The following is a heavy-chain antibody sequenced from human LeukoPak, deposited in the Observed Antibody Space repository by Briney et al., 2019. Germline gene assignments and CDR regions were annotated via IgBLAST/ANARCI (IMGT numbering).Heavy chain of an antibody. Sequence: GGALRLSCAASGYTLSDSVMCSGRQAPEKGLEWGSPLIGIGVITYYAHTAKSRVTISTDNSKSTLYLHMNSLRAQDTPVYNTAKEIHSSGWSYFDYWGHGTLVTVSS. CDR1: GYTLSDSV. CDR3: AKEIHSSGWSYFDY. V-gene: IGHV3-23*01. D-gene: IGHD6-19*01. J-gene: IGHJ4*01. CDR2: LIGIGVIT.